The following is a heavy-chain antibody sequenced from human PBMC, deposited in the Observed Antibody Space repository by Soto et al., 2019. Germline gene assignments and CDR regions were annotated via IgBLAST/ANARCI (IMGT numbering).Heavy chain of an antibody. J-gene: IGHJ6*02. V-gene: IGHV3-23*01. CDR3: AKDLLNSSGCTYYYGMDV. CDR1: GFTFSSYA. Sequence: GGSLRLSCAASGFTFSSYAMSWVRQAPGKGLEWVSAISGSGGSTYYADSVKGRFTISRGNSKNTLYLQMNSLRAEDTAVYYCAKDLLNSSGCTYYYGMDVWGQGTTVTVSS. D-gene: IGHD6-19*01. CDR2: ISGSGGST.